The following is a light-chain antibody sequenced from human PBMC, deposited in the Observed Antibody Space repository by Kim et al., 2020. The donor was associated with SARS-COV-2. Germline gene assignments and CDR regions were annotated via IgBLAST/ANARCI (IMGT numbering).Light chain of an antibody. CDR1: QGINSA. Sequence: SAAVGDTVTITCRASQGINSALAWYQEKPGKAPNLLSSDAYSLQSGVPSRFSGSGSGTDFTLTISSLQPEDFATYSCQKYNYLITFGQGTRLEIK. CDR3: QKYNYLIT. V-gene: IGKV1D-13*01. J-gene: IGKJ5*01. CDR2: DAY.